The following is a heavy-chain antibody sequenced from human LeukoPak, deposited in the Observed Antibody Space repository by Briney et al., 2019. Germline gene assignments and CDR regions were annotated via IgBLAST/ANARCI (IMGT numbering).Heavy chain of an antibody. D-gene: IGHD5-12*01. J-gene: IGHJ6*02. CDR2: ISYTGTYI. CDR3: ARTGSGRDYYGMDV. Sequence: GGSLRVSCAASAFSLKDYNMNWGRQAPGKGLGWVSSISYTGTYIYYADSVKGRFTISRDNAKNSPYLQMNSLRAEDTAVYYCARTGSGRDYYGMDVWGQGTSVTVSS. V-gene: IGHV3-21*01. CDR1: AFSLKDYN.